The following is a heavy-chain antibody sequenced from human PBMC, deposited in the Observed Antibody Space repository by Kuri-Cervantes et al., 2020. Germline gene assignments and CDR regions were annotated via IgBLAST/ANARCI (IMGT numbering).Heavy chain of an antibody. D-gene: IGHD2-15*01. V-gene: IGHV1-2*02. Sequence: ASVKVSCKASGYTFTGYYMHWVRQAPGQGLEWMGWINPNSGGTNYAQKFQGRVIMTTDTSTSTVYMELRSLRSDDTAVYFCARDYPGDHDAFDIWGQGTLVTVSS. CDR2: INPNSGGT. CDR1: GYTFTGYY. CDR3: ARDYPGDHDAFDI. J-gene: IGHJ4*02.